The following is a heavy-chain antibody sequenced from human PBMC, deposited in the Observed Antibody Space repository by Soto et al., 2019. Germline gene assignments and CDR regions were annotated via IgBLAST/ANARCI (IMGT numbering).Heavy chain of an antibody. Sequence: QVQLVQSGAEVKKPGASVKVSCKAAGYTLTTYGVSWVRQAPGQGLEWVGWISAYNDHTNYAQKFQGRVTMTTDTSTSTAYMELRSLRSDDTPVYYCARGTYFDYWGQGTLVTVSS. CDR2: ISAYNDHT. J-gene: IGHJ4*02. CDR1: GYTLTTYG. V-gene: IGHV1-18*01. D-gene: IGHD1-1*01. CDR3: ARGTYFDY.